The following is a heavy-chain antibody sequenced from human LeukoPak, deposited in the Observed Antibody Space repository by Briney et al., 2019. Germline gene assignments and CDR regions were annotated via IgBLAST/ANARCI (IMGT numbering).Heavy chain of an antibody. CDR1: GFTFSSYW. CDR2: IKQDGSEK. CDR3: ARDTNVLRFLEWLPDSFDY. J-gene: IGHJ4*02. Sequence: GGSLRLSCAASGFTFSSYWMSWVRQAPGKGLEWVANIKQDGSEKYYVDSVKGRFTISRDNAKNSLYLQMNSLRAEDTAVYYCARDTNVLRFLEWLPDSFDYWGQGTLVTVSS. V-gene: IGHV3-7*01. D-gene: IGHD3-3*01.